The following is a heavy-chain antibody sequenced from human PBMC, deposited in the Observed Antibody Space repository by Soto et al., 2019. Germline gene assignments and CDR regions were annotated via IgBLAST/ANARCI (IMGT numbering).Heavy chain of an antibody. Sequence: GSLRLSCAASAASGFTFSNYAMSWVRQAPGKGLEWVSGLSGTGSSTYYADSVYGRFMISRDNSKNTLYLQMNSLRPEDTAVYYCAKEAEMSVGYGMDVWGQGTTVTVSS. J-gene: IGHJ6*02. CDR2: LSGTGSST. CDR3: AKEAEMSVGYGMDV. D-gene: IGHD3-10*01. CDR1: GFTFSNYA. V-gene: IGHV3-23*01.